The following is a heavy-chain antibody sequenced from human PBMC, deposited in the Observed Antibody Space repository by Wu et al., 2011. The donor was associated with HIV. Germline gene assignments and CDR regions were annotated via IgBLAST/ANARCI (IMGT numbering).Heavy chain of an antibody. Sequence: QVQLVQSGAEVRKPGASVKVSCKSSGYTLSSYGISWVRQAPGQGPEWMGWISPYNGKTKSTQKFQGRVTLTTDTSTSTAYMELRSLRSDDTAVYYCAREGRLKYSITHYYYGMDVVGQGTTVTVSS. V-gene: IGHV1-18*01. CDR1: GYTLSSYG. D-gene: IGHD6-13*01. J-gene: IGHJ6*02. CDR3: AREGRLKYSITHYYYGMDV. CDR2: ISPYNGKT.